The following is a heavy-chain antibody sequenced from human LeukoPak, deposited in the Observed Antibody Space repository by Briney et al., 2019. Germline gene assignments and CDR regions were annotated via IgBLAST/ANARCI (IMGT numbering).Heavy chain of an antibody. J-gene: IGHJ6*03. CDR2: ISGHNGKT. CDR3: ARGIDFWSGYSSNYYYYMDV. V-gene: IGHV1-18*01. Sequence: ASVKVSCKASGYTFTSYGINWVRQAPGQGLERMGWISGHNGKTNYAQKLQGRVTMTTDTSTNTTYMELRSLRSDDTAVYYCARGIDFWSGYSSNYYYYMDVWGKGTTVTVSS. CDR1: GYTFTSYG. D-gene: IGHD3-3*01.